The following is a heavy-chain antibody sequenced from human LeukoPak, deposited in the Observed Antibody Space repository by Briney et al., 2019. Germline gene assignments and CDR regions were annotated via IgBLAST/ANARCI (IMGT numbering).Heavy chain of an antibody. V-gene: IGHV4-4*07. CDR2: IYTSGST. Sequence: PSETLSLTCTVSGGSISSYYWSWIRPPAGKGLEWIGRIYTSGSTNYNPSLKSRVTMSVDTSKNQFSLKLSSVTAADTAVYYCAGESPVEMATIGPSGFDYWGQGTLVTVSS. CDR3: AGESPVEMATIGPSGFDY. D-gene: IGHD5-24*01. CDR1: GGSISSYY. J-gene: IGHJ4*02.